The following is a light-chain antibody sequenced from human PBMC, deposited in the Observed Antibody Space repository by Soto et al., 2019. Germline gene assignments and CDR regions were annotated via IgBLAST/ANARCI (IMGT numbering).Light chain of an antibody. J-gene: IGKJ2*01. V-gene: IGKV3-20*01. CDR2: GAS. CDR3: QHFDSSSYT. Sequence: EVGLTQSPGTLSLSPGQRATLSCRASQSVTSSYLAWYQQKPGQAPRLLIYGASIRATGIPDRFSGSGSGADLTLTMSRLEPEDFALFYCQHFDSSSYTFGQGTKLEI. CDR1: QSVTSSY.